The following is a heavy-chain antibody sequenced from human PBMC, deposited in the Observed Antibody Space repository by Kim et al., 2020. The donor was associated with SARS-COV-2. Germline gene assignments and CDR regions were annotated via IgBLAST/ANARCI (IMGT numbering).Heavy chain of an antibody. CDR3: VRGTVGWKGSDF. Sequence: GGSLRLSCAASGFTFSNHWMHWVRQAPGKGLVVLSCIEGDGTSTDYADSVRGRFTISRDNAKNTLYLQMNNLTPEDTGVFYCVRGTVGWKGSDFWGQGTLVTVSS. D-gene: IGHD6-19*01. J-gene: IGHJ4*02. V-gene: IGHV3-74*01. CDR2: IEGDGTST. CDR1: GFTFSNHW.